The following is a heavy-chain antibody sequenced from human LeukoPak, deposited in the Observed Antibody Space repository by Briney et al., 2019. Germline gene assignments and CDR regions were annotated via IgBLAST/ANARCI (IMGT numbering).Heavy chain of an antibody. CDR3: ARDGVARGGSYGLDFDY. CDR2: ISSSSSYI. J-gene: IGHJ4*02. D-gene: IGHD1-26*01. Sequence: GGSLRLSCAASGFTFSSYWMSWVRQAPGKGLEWVSSISSSSSYIYYADSVKGRFTISRDNAKNSLYLQMNSLRAEDTAVYYCARDGVARGGSYGLDFDYWGQGTLVTVSS. V-gene: IGHV3-21*01. CDR1: GFTFSSYW.